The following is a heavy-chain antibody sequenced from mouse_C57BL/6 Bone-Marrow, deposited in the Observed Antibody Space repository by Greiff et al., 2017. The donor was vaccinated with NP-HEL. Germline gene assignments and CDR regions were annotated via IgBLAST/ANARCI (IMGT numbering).Heavy chain of an antibody. CDR2: INPNNGGT. CDR1: GYTFTDYN. Sequence: DVQLQESGPELVKPGASVKIPCKASGYTFTDYNMDWVKQSHGKSLEWIGDINPNNGGTIYNQKFKGKATLTVDKSSSTAYMELRSLTSEDTAVYYCARSHFQAWFAYWGQGTLVTVSA. J-gene: IGHJ3*01. V-gene: IGHV1-18*01. CDR3: ARSHFQAWFAY.